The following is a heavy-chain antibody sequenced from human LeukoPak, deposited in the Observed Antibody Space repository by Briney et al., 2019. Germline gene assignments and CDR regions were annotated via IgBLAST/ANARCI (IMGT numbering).Heavy chain of an antibody. CDR2: IKRDGSER. V-gene: IGHV3-7*01. Sequence: GGSLRLSCAASGFTFSSYWMTWVRQAPGKGLEWVGNIKRDGSERYYVDSVKGRFTISRDNAKNSLYLQMNSLRAEDTAVYYCARDTPLGELPGVSDYWGQGTLVTVSS. CDR1: GFTFSSYW. J-gene: IGHJ4*02. CDR3: ARDTPLGELPGVSDY. D-gene: IGHD1-26*01.